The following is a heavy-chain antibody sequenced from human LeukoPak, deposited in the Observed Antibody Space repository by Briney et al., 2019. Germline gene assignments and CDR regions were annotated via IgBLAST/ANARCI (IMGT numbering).Heavy chain of an antibody. CDR1: GGTFSSYA. D-gene: IGHD3-10*01. Sequence: SVKVSCKASGGTFSSYAISWVRQAPGQGLEWMGGIIPIFGTANYAQKFQGRVTTTTDESTSTAYMELSSLRSEDTAVYYCAREGQRGGLNDYWGQGTLVTVSS. J-gene: IGHJ4*02. CDR2: IIPIFGTA. CDR3: AREGQRGGLNDY. V-gene: IGHV1-69*05.